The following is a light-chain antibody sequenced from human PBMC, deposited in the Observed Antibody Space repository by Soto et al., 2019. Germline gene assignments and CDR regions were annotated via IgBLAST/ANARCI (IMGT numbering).Light chain of an antibody. J-gene: IGLJ2*01. CDR2: EVS. V-gene: IGLV2-14*01. CDR3: SSYTNRGTPYVV. CDR1: SSDVGGYNY. Sequence: QSALTQPASVSGSPGQSITISCTGTSSDVGGYNYVSWYQQHPGKAPKLMIYEVSNRPSWVSNRFSGSKSGNTASLTISGLQAEDEADYYCSSYTNRGTPYVVFGGGTKLTVL.